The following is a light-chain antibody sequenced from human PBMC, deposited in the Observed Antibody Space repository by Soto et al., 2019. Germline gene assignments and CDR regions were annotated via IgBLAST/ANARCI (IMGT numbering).Light chain of an antibody. J-gene: IGKJ3*01. CDR3: QQRSNWPRFT. CDR1: QSVSNY. CDR2: DAS. Sequence: EIVLTQSPATLSLSPGERATLSCRASQSVSNYLAWYQQKPGQAPRLLIYDASNRATGIPARLSGSGSGTDFTLTISSLEPEDFAVYYCQQRSNWPRFTFGPGTKVDIK. V-gene: IGKV3-11*01.